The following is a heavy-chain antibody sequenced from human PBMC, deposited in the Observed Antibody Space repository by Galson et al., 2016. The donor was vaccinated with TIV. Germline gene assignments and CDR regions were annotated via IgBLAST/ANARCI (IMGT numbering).Heavy chain of an antibody. Sequence: SLRLSCAASGFTFSTSAMHWVRQAPGKGLEWVAYIRYDGTNKFYGDFVKGRFTISRDNSKTTLYLEMNSLRHEDTALYYCAREAGTTDYLDFWGQGTLVTVSS. CDR1: GFTFSTSA. CDR2: IRYDGTNK. V-gene: IGHV3-30*02. J-gene: IGHJ4*02. D-gene: IGHD1-1*01. CDR3: AREAGTTDYLDF.